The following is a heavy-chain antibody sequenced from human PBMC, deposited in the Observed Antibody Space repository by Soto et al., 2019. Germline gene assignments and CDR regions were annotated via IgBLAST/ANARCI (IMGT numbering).Heavy chain of an antibody. D-gene: IGHD3-22*01. CDR2: ISYDGSNK. Sequence: GGSLRLSCAASEFSSYPMHLVRHAPGKGLEWVAVISYDGSNKYYADSVKGRFTISRDNSKNTLYLQMNSLRAEDTAVYYCARDLRYYDSSGSVWGQGTTVTVYS. CDR3: ARDLRYYDSSGSV. V-gene: IGHV3-30-3*01. J-gene: IGHJ6*02. CDR1: EFSSYP.